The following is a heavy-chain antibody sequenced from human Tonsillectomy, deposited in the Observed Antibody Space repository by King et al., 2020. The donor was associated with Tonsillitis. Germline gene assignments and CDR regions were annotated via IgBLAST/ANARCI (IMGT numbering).Heavy chain of an antibody. CDR2: IAHDGTYQ. CDR1: GFIFSAHA. CDR3: VGEVGVRDFQH. V-gene: IGHV3-30-3*01. Sequence: VQLVESGGGVVQPERSLRLSCAASGFIFSAHAMHWVRQAPGKGLEGLAVIAHDGTYQAYADAVKGRFTISRDNSKNTLYLQMNSLRPDDTAIFYCVGEVGVRDFQHWGQGTLVTVSS. J-gene: IGHJ1*01. D-gene: IGHD2-15*01.